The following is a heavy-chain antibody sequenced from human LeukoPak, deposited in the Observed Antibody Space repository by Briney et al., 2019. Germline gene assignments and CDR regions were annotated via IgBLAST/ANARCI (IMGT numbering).Heavy chain of an antibody. D-gene: IGHD6-13*01. CDR1: GFTFSSYS. V-gene: IGHV3-48*01. Sequence: GGSLRLSCAASGFTFSSYSMNWVRQAPGKGLEWVSYISSSSSTIYYADPVKGRFTISRDNAKNSLYLQMNSLRAEDTAVYYCAREGYSSSWYETLDYWGQGTLVTVSS. CDR2: ISSSSSTI. CDR3: AREGYSSSWYETLDY. J-gene: IGHJ4*02.